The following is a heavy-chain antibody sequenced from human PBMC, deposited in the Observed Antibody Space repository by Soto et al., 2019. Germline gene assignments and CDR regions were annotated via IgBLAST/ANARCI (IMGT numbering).Heavy chain of an antibody. CDR1: GYSFTSYW. CDR3: ARRFLDTFDAFDI. J-gene: IGHJ3*02. D-gene: IGHD3-16*01. CDR2: IYPGDSDT. Sequence: PGESLKISCKCSGYSFTSYWIVLVRQMPGKGLEWMGIIYPGDSDTRYSPSFQGQVTISADKSISTAYLQWSSLKASDTAMYYCARRFLDTFDAFDIWGQGTVVTVSS. V-gene: IGHV5-51*01.